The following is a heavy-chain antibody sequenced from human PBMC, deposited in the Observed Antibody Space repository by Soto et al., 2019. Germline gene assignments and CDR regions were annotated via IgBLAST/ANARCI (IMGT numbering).Heavy chain of an antibody. Sequence: PSETLSLTCAVSGDSVTRNVWWSWVRQPPGKGLEWIGEAYHNGLTDYNPSLKSRVTMSVDTSKNEFSLKLTSLTAADTAIYYCARDAAVPGESDRFDYWGQGTLVTV. CDR1: GDSVTRNVW. CDR2: AYHNGLT. D-gene: IGHD6-19*01. CDR3: ARDAAVPGESDRFDY. V-gene: IGHV4-4*02. J-gene: IGHJ4*02.